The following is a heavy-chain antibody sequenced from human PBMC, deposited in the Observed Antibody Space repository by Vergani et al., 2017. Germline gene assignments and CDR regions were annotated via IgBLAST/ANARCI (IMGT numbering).Heavy chain of an antibody. D-gene: IGHD3-16*01. CDR2: IYHSGST. CDR1: GGSFSGYY. Sequence: QVQLPQWGAGLLKPSETLSLTCAVYGGSFSGYYWNWIRQPPGKALEWIGSIYHSGSTYYNPSLKSRVTISVDTSKNQFSLKLSSVTAADTAVYYCARHLGWFDPWGQGTLVTVSS. J-gene: IGHJ5*02. V-gene: IGHV4-34*01. CDR3: ARHLGWFDP.